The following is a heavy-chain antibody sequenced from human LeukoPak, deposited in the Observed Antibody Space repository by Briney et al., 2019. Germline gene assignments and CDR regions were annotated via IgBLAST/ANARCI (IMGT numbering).Heavy chain of an antibody. Sequence: PSETLSLTCAVYGGSFSGYYWSWIRQPPGKGLEWIGEINHSGSTNYNPSLKSRVTISVDTSKNQFSLMLSSVTAADTAVYYCARTWNHVLDYWGQGTLVTVSS. V-gene: IGHV4-34*01. CDR1: GGSFSGYY. D-gene: IGHD1-14*01. CDR2: INHSGST. CDR3: ARTWNHVLDY. J-gene: IGHJ4*02.